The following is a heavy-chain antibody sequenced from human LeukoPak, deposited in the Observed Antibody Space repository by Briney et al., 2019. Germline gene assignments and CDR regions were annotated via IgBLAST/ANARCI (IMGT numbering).Heavy chain of an antibody. D-gene: IGHD5-18*01. CDR2: INHSGST. J-gene: IGHJ4*02. CDR3: ARGVRYTATKLDY. Sequence: PSETLFLTCAVYGGSFSGYYWSWIRQPPGKGLEWIGEINHSGSTNYNPSLKSRVTISVDTSKNQFSLKLSSVTAADTAVYYCARGVRYTATKLDYWGQGTLVTVSS. CDR1: GGSFSGYY. V-gene: IGHV4-34*01.